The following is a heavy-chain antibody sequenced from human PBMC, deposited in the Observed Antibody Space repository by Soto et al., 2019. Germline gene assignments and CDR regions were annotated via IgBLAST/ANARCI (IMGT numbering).Heavy chain of an antibody. CDR3: ARGPIGVVTAPNWFDP. V-gene: IGHV3-30-3*01. CDR1: GFTFSSYA. Sequence: QVQLVESGGGVVQPGRSLRLSCAASGFTFSSYAMHWVRQAPGKGLEWVAVISYDGSNKYYADSVKGRFTISRDNSKNTLYLQMNSLRAEDTAVYYCARGPIGVVTAPNWFDPWGQGTLVTVSS. J-gene: IGHJ5*02. CDR2: ISYDGSNK. D-gene: IGHD2-21*02.